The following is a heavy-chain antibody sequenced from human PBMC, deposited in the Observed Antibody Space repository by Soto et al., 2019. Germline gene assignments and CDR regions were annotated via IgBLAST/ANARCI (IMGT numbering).Heavy chain of an antibody. Sequence: SETLSLTCTVSGDPLSSGSYYWSWIRQSPGKRLEWIAYIYYTGTTKYNPSLKSRVTISVDTSKNQFSLRLTSVTAADTAVYYCARAASPYFDLFSAFHPWGQGTLVTVSS. CDR1: GDPLSSGSYY. V-gene: IGHV4-61*01. D-gene: IGHD3-9*01. J-gene: IGHJ5*02. CDR3: ARAASPYFDLFSAFHP. CDR2: IYYTGTT.